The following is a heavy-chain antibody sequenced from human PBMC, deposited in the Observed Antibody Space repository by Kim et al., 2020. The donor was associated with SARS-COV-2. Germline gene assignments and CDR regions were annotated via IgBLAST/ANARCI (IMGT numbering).Heavy chain of an antibody. CDR3: ARALNDYSSSSLAQ. CDR1: GGTFSSYA. J-gene: IGHJ4*02. D-gene: IGHD6-6*01. CDR2: IIPIFGTA. V-gene: IGHV1-69*13. Sequence: SVKVSCKASGGTFSSYAISWVRQAPGEGLEWMGGIIPIFGTANYAQKFQGRVTITADESTSTAYMELSSLRSEDTAVYYCARALNDYSSSSLAQWGQGTLVTVSS.